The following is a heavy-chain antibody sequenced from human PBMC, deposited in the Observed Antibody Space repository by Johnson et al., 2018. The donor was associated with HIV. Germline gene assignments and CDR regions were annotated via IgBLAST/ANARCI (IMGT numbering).Heavy chain of an antibody. CDR3: ARDRGGPVRDDAFDI. CDR2: IYSGGST. CDR1: GFTVSSNY. Sequence: EMQLVESGGGLVQPGGSLRLSCAASGFTVSSNYMSWVRQAPGKGLEWVSVIYSGGSTYYADSVKGRFTISRDNAKNSLYLQMNSLRAEDTAVYYCARDRGGPVRDDAFDIWGQGTMVTVSP. D-gene: IGHD3-10*01. J-gene: IGHJ3*02. V-gene: IGHV3-66*01.